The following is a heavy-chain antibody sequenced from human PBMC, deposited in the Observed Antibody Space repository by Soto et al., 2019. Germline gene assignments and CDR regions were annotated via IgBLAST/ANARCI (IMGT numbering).Heavy chain of an antibody. V-gene: IGHV1-2*02. CDR1: GYTFTGYY. D-gene: IGHD2-21*02. Sequence: GASVKVSCKASGYTFTGYYIHWVRQAPGQGLEWIGWINPNSGGTNYAQKFQGRVTMTRDTSISTAYMDLTRLTSDDTAVYYCARGSVGTAFLFYVWGQGTMVTVS. J-gene: IGHJ3*01. CDR3: ARGSVGTAFLFYV. CDR2: INPNSGGT.